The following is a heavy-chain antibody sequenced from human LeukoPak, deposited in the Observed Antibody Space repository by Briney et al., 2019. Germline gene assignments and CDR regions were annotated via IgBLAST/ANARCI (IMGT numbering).Heavy chain of an antibody. V-gene: IGHV3-30*02. CDR3: ARDRGKDYFGD. J-gene: IGHJ4*02. Sequence: GGSLRLSCVTSGLTFTNHGFHWLRQSAGRGLEWVAFVRNDGFDTYHSNSVKGRFSISRDDSKNTVYLQMNSLRAEDTALYYCARDRGKDYFGDWGQGTQVTVSS. CDR1: GLTFTNHG. D-gene: IGHD4-23*01. CDR2: VRNDGFDT.